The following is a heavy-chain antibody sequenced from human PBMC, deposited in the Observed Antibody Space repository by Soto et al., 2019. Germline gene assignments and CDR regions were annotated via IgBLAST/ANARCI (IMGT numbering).Heavy chain of an antibody. Sequence: EVQMLESGGGLVQPGGSLRLSCAASGFTFNNYAMSWVRQAPGKGLEWLTGISGSGGSTYYADFVKGRFTISRDSSKNTLYLQMNRLRAEDTAAYYCAKALTDYYYYGMDVWGQGTTVTVSS. CDR2: ISGSGGST. J-gene: IGHJ6*02. CDR3: AKALTDYYYYGMDV. CDR1: GFTFNNYA. V-gene: IGHV3-23*01.